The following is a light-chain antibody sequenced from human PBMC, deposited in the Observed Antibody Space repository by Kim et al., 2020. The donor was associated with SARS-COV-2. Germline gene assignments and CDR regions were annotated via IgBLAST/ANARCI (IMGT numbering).Light chain of an antibody. CDR3: QQSSSTPLT. Sequence: ASGGDRVTITCRASQTISKYLNWYLQKPGKAPKLLIYGASSLQGGVPSRFVGSGSGTDFTLTISSLQPEDFGTYYCQQSSSTPLTFGGGTKVDIK. CDR2: GAS. V-gene: IGKV1-39*01. CDR1: QTISKY. J-gene: IGKJ4*01.